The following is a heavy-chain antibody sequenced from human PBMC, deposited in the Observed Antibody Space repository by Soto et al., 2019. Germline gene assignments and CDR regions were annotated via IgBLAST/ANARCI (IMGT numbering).Heavy chain of an antibody. V-gene: IGHV3-9*01. CDR3: AKEAGFFRTKWYSSIDYYYYGMDV. CDR2: IGWNSGGI. D-gene: IGHD6-13*01. Sequence: ERSRRFSCAACGLTFDDYGTHWVPQAPGEGLAWGSGIGWNSGGIGYADSAKGRFNMARDNAKISLFLQMNSLGAKDTGMYYCAKEAGFFRTKWYSSIDYYYYGMDVWGQGTTVTVSS. J-gene: IGHJ6*02. CDR1: GLTFDDYG.